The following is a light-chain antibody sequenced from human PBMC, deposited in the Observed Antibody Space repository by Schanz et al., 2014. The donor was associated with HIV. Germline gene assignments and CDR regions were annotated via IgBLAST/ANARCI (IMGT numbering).Light chain of an antibody. CDR1: TGPVTSGHY. CDR3: LVSNTGARV. J-gene: IGLJ2*01. Sequence: QAVVTQEPSLTVSPGGTVTLTCGSSTGPVTSGHYPYWFQQKPGQAPRTLIYDTSNKHSWTPARFSASLLGGNAALTLSGAQPEDEADYYCLVSNTGARVFGGGTKLTVL. CDR2: DTS. V-gene: IGLV7-46*01.